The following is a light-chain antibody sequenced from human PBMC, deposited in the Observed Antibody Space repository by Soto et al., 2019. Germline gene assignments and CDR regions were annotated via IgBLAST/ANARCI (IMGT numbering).Light chain of an antibody. CDR3: QQSYSTWT. J-gene: IGKJ1*01. Sequence: DIQMTQSPSSLSASVGGRVTITCRASQGIRHYLAWYQQKPGKVPRLLIYGASSLQSGVPSRFSGSGSGTDFTLTISSLQPEDFATYYCQQSYSTWTFGQGTKVDIK. CDR1: QGIRHY. V-gene: IGKV1-39*01. CDR2: GAS.